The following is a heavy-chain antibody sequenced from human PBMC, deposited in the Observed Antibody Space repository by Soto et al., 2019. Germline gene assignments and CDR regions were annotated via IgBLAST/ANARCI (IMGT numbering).Heavy chain of an antibody. CDR2: ISSSSSTI. J-gene: IGHJ4*02. CDR3: ARGRYCSGGRCYFDY. D-gene: IGHD2-15*01. CDR1: GFTFSSYG. Sequence: GGSLRLSCAASGFTFSSYGIHWVRQAPGKGLEWVSYISSSSSTIYYADSVKGRFTISRDNAKNSLYLQMNSLRAEDTAVYYWARGRYCSGGRCYFDYWGQGTPVTVSS. V-gene: IGHV3-48*01.